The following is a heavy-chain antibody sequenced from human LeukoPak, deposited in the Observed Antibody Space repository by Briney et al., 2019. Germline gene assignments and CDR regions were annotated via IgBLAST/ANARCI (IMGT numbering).Heavy chain of an antibody. CDR3: ARSMYYHDPNPDY. V-gene: IGHV4-59*01. Sequence: SETLSLTCTVSGGSISSYYWSWIRQPPGKGLEWIGYIYYSGSTNYNPSLKSRVTISVDTSKNQFSLKLSSVTAADSAVYYCARSMYYHDPNPDYWGQGTLVTVSS. CDR1: GGSISSYY. J-gene: IGHJ4*02. CDR2: IYYSGST. D-gene: IGHD3-22*01.